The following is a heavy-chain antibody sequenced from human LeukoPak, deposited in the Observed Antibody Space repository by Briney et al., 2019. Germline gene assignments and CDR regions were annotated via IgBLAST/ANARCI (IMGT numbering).Heavy chain of an antibody. Sequence: ASVKVPCKASGGTFSSYAISWVRQAPGQGLEWMGGIIPIFGTANYAQKFQGRVTITADESTSTAYMELSSLRSEDTAVYYCANLGTVYDAFDIWGQGTMVTVSS. D-gene: IGHD4-17*01. CDR2: IIPIFGTA. V-gene: IGHV1-69*13. J-gene: IGHJ3*02. CDR1: GGTFSSYA. CDR3: ANLGTVYDAFDI.